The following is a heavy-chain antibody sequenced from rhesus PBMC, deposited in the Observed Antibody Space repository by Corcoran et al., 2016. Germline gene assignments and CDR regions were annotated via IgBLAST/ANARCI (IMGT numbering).Heavy chain of an antibody. J-gene: IGHJ4*01. CDR3: ARDHDSGYYGPFDY. D-gene: IGHD3-28*01. CDR2: ISGSGGST. Sequence: QLQLQESGPGLVKPSETLSLTCAVSGGSISSNYWSWIRQPPGKGLEWIGRISGSGGSTDYNPSLNSRVPISIDTAKNQFSLKLSSVTAADTAVYYCARDHDSGYYGPFDYWGQGVLVTVSS. CDR1: GGSISSNY. V-gene: IGHV4-173*01.